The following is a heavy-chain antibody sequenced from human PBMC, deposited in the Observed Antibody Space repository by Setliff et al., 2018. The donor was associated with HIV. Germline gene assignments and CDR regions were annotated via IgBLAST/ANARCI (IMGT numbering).Heavy chain of an antibody. CDR1: GSSISSTYY. CDR3: VRVDYGDYDFDY. Sequence: SETLSLTCAVSGSSISSTYYWGWIRQPPGKGLEWIGSIYHSGSTYYNPSLKSRVTISVDTTKSQISLKLISVTAADTAVFYCVRVDYGDYDFDYWGQGTLVTVSS. CDR2: IYHSGST. J-gene: IGHJ4*02. V-gene: IGHV4-38-2*01. D-gene: IGHD4-17*01.